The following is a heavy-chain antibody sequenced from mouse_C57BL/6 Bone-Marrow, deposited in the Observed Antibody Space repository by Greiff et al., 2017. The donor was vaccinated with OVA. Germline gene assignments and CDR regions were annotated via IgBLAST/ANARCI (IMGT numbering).Heavy chain of an antibody. V-gene: IGHV5-6*01. CDR3: ARHLTLAY. CDR1: GFTFSSYG. CDR2: ISSGGSYT. Sequence: EVMLVESGGDLVKPGGSLKLSCAASGFTFSSYGMSWVRQTPDKRLEWVATISSGGSYTYYPDSVKGRFTISRDNAKNTLYLQMSSLKSEDTAMYYCARHLTLAYWGQGTLVTVSA. D-gene: IGHD4-1*01. J-gene: IGHJ3*01.